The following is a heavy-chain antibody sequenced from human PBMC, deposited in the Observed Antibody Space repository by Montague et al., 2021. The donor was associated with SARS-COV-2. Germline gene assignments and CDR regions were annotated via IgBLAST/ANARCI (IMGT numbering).Heavy chain of an antibody. J-gene: IGHJ5*02. CDR1: GGSLSGYY. V-gene: IGHV4-34*01. Sequence: SETLSLTCAVYGGSLSGYYWAWIRQTPGKGLEWIGEINHSGNTNYNPSLNSGLTISVDTSKKQFSLKLSSVTTADTAVYYCARGADYDFWSGYLRYKWFDPWGLGTPVTVSS. D-gene: IGHD3-3*01. CDR3: ARGADYDFWSGYLRYKWFDP. CDR2: INHSGNT.